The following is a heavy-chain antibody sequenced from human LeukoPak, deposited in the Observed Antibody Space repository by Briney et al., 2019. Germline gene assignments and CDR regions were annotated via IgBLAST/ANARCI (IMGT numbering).Heavy chain of an antibody. CDR2: TSYDGRNI. CDR1: GFTFTHHA. J-gene: IGHJ4*02. V-gene: IGHV3-30*04. D-gene: IGHD5-12*01. Sequence: GGSLRLACAASGFTFTHHAIHWVRQAPGKGLEGLGITSYDGRNIHYSASAKGRFTISRDNAKNTVYLQMNSLRAEDTAVYYCTRGKYGGYFIDYWGQGTLVTVSS. CDR3: TRGKYGGYFIDY.